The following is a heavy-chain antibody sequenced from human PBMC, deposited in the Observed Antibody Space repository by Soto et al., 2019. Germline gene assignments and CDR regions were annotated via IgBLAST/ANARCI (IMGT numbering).Heavy chain of an antibody. V-gene: IGHV1-69*13. Sequence: SVKVSCKASGGTFSSYAISGVRQAPGQGLEWMGGIIPIFGTANYAQKFQGRVTITADESTSTAYMELSSLRSEDTAVYYCATNGGVNYYDSSGYRDAFDIWGQGTMVTVSS. CDR1: GGTFSSYA. CDR2: IIPIFGTA. D-gene: IGHD3-22*01. CDR3: ATNGGVNYYDSSGYRDAFDI. J-gene: IGHJ3*02.